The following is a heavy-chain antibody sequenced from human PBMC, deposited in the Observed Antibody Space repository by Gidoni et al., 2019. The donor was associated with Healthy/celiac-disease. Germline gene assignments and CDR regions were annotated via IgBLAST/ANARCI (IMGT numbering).Heavy chain of an antibody. D-gene: IGHD3-3*01. CDR1: GFPFSSYS. J-gene: IGHJ5*02. CDR3: ARVPDYDFWSGYWWFDP. Sequence: EVQLVESGGGLVKTGGSLRLSCAASGFPFSSYSMNWVRQAPGKGLEWFSFISSSRSYINYADSVKGRINISRDNSKNSLYLQMDSLRAEDTAVYYRARVPDYDFWSGYWWFDPWGQGTLVTVSS. V-gene: IGHV3-21*01. CDR2: ISSSRSYI.